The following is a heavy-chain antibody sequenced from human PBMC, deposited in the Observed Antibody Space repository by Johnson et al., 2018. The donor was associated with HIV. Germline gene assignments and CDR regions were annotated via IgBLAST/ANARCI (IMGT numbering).Heavy chain of an antibody. CDR3: AKASLRGYSYVSYAFDI. CDR1: GFTFSDYY. J-gene: IGHJ3*02. Sequence: QVQLVESGGGLVKPGGSLRLSCAASGFTFSDYYMSWIRQAPGKGLEWVSYISSSGSTIYYADSVKGRFTISRDNAKNSLYMQMKSLKAEDTAVYYCAKASLRGYSYVSYAFDIWGQGTMVTVSS. V-gene: IGHV3-11*01. CDR2: ISSSGSTI. D-gene: IGHD5-18*01.